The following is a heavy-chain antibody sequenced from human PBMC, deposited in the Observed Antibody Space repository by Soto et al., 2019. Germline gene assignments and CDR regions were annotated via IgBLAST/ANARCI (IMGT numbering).Heavy chain of an antibody. CDR1: GFTFSDYY. Sequence: GGSLRLSCAASGFTFSDYYMSWIRQAPGKGLEWVSYISSSSSYTNYADSVKGRFTISRDNAKNSLYLQMDSLRAEDTAVYYCARDVTGTTTDYWGQGNLVTVS. CDR2: ISSSSSYT. J-gene: IGHJ4*02. V-gene: IGHV3-11*06. D-gene: IGHD1-20*01. CDR3: ARDVTGTTTDY.